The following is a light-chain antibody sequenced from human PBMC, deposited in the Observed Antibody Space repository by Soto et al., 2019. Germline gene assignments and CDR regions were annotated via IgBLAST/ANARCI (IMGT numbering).Light chain of an antibody. CDR3: SSYTSSSPLYV. J-gene: IGLJ1*01. CDR2: EVN. Sequence: QSVLTQPASVSGSPRQSITISCTGASSDVGSYTYVSWYQQHPGKAPKLMIYEVNNRPSGVSNRFSGSKSGNTASLTISGLQAEDEADYYCSSYTSSSPLYVFGTGTKLTVL. V-gene: IGLV2-14*01. CDR1: SSDVGSYTY.